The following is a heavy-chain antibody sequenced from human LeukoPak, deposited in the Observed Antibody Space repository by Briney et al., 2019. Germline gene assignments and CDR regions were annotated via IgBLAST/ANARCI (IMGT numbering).Heavy chain of an antibody. CDR2: ISYSGNT. CDR3: ARHFGSGFDRWFDP. Sequence: SETLSLTCTVSGGSISTYYWSWVRQPPGKGLEWIGYISYSGNTNYNPSLKSRVTISIDTSKNQFSLKLNSVTAADTAVYYCARHFGSGFDRWFDPWGQGSLVIVSS. D-gene: IGHD5-12*01. CDR1: GGSISTYY. J-gene: IGHJ5*02. V-gene: IGHV4-59*08.